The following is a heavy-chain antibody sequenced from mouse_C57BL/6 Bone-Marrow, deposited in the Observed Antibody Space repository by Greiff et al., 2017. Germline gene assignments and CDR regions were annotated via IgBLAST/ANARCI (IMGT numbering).Heavy chain of an antibody. J-gene: IGHJ3*01. CDR3: ARDYDYDDGAWFAY. D-gene: IGHD2-4*01. V-gene: IGHV5-17*01. Sequence: EVNVVESGGGLVKPGGSLKLSCAASGFTFSDYGMHWVRQAPEKGLEWVAYISSGSSTIYYADKVKGRVTISRDNAKTTVFLQMTSLRSEDTAMYYCARDYDYDDGAWFAYWGQGTLVTVSA. CDR1: GFTFSDYG. CDR2: ISSGSSTI.